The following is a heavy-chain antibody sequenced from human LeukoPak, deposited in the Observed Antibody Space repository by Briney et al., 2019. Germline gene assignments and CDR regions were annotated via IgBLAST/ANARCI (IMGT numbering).Heavy chain of an antibody. V-gene: IGHV1-46*01. CDR3: ATQRNGGYYYDSSGYYDY. CDR1: GYTFTSYY. D-gene: IGHD3-22*01. CDR2: INPSGGGA. Sequence: ASVKVSCKASGYTFTSYYMHWVRQAPGQGLEWMGIINPSGGGASSAQKFQGRVTITADTSTDTAYMELSSLRSEDTAVYYCATQRNGGYYYDSSGYYDYWGQGTLVTVSS. J-gene: IGHJ4*02.